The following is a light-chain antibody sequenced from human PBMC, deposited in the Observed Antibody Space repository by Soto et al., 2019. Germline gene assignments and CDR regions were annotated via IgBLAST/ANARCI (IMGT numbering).Light chain of an antibody. Sequence: QSFLTQPASVSGSPGQSITISCTGTNSDIGDYNYVSWYQQHPGRAPKLIISEVSNRPSGVSNRFFGSKSGNAASLTISGLQAEDEADYYCSSYTSRSSHYVFGTGTKVTVL. CDR2: EVS. V-gene: IGLV2-14*01. CDR3: SSYTSRSSHYV. J-gene: IGLJ1*01. CDR1: NSDIGDYNY.